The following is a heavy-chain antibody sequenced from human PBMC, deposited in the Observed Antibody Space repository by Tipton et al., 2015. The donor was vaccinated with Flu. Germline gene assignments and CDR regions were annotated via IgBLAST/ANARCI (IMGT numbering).Heavy chain of an antibody. V-gene: IGHV4-39*07. CDR3: ASDFHPTSNWFDP. J-gene: IGHJ5*02. CDR2: VFHSGLT. CDR1: GGSINSTTHY. Sequence: TLSLTCTVSGGSINSTTHYWGWVRQPPGKGLEWIATVFHSGLTYYNPSLKSRVSIAIDTSKNPFSLRMNSVTAADSAVYYGASDFHPTSNWFDPWGQGTLVTVSS.